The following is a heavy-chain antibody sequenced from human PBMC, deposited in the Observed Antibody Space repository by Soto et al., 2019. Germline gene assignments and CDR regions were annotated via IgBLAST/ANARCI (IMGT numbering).Heavy chain of an antibody. Sequence: QVQLVESGGGVVQPGTSLRLSCAASGFAFSSYGMHWVRQAPGKGLEWVALISSDGSNIYYGDSVKGRFTISRDNSKNTLYLQMKSLRAEDTAVYYCAKRGYCGGGRCYSYHFDYWGQGTLVTVSS. J-gene: IGHJ4*02. CDR3: AKRGYCGGGRCYSYHFDY. CDR2: ISSDGSNI. V-gene: IGHV3-30*18. D-gene: IGHD2-15*01. CDR1: GFAFSSYG.